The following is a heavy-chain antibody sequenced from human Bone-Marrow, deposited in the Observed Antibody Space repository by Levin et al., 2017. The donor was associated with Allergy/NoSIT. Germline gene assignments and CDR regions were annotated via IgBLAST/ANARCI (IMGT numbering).Heavy chain of an antibody. D-gene: IGHD3-22*01. CDR2: ISWNSGSI. V-gene: IGHV3-9*01. J-gene: IGHJ4*02. CDR1: GFTFDDYA. CDR3: AKDIKAGRDSSGYPDY. Sequence: GGSLRLSCAASGFTFDDYAMHWVRQAPGKGLEWVSGISWNSGSIGYADSVKGRFTISRDNAKNSLYLQMNSLRAEDTALYYCAKDIKAGRDSSGYPDYWGQGTLVTVSS.